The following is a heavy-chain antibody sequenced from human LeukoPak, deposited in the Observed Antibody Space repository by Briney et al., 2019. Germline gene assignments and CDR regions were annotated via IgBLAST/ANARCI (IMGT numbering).Heavy chain of an antibody. CDR1: GGSISSYY. Sequence: SETLSLTCTVSGGSISSYYWGWIRQPPGKGLEGIGYIYYGGSTNYNPSLKSRVTISVDTSKNQFSLKLSSVTAADPAVYYCARQYCSGGSCYGNWFDPWGQGTLVTVSS. J-gene: IGHJ5*02. D-gene: IGHD2-15*01. CDR2: IYYGGST. CDR3: ARQYCSGGSCYGNWFDP. V-gene: IGHV4-59*01.